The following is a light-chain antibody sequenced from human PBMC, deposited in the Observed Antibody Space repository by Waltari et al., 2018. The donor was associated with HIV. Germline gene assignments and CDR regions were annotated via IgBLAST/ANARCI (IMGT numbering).Light chain of an antibody. J-gene: IGLJ3*02. CDR1: SYNIGSNF. CDR3: ASWDDRLSAIV. V-gene: IGLV1-47*01. Sequence: QSVLTQPPSASGTPGQRVTMTCSGSSYNIGSNFVSWYKQGPGTAPKLLVFRSNERPSGVPDRFAGSKSDTSASLAISDLRSDDEADYYCASWDDRLSAIVFGGGTKLTVL. CDR2: RSN.